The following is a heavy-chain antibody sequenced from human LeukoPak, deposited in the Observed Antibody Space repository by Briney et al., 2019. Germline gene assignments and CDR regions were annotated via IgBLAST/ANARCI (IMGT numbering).Heavy chain of an antibody. CDR1: GVSFSDYY. V-gene: IGHV4-34*01. D-gene: IGHD3-22*01. Sequence: SETLSLTCAVYGVSFSDYYWSWIRQPPGKGLEWIGEINHSGSTNYNSSLKSRVTISVDTSKNQFSLKVNPVTAADTAVYYCARGSDYDSSACEYWGQGTLVTVSS. J-gene: IGHJ4*02. CDR2: INHSGST. CDR3: ARGSDYDSSACEY.